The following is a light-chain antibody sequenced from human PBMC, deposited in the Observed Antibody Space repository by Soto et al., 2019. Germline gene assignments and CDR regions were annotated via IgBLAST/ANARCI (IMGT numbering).Light chain of an antibody. Sequence: EIMLTQSPGTLSLSPGERATLSCRASQSVSSSFLAWYQQKPGQAPRLLIYGASIRATGIPDRFSGSGSGTDFTFTISRLEPEDFAMYLGQPYGTSLWTFGQGTKVEIK. V-gene: IGKV3-20*01. CDR2: GAS. J-gene: IGKJ1*01. CDR3: QPYGTSLWT. CDR1: QSVSSSF.